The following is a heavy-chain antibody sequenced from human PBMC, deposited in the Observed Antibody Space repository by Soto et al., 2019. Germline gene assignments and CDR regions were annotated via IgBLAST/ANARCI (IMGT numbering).Heavy chain of an antibody. CDR3: TTRTTVTHYYYYGMDV. CDR1: GFPFSNAW. D-gene: IGHD4-17*01. V-gene: IGHV3-15*01. Sequence: PGVSLRLSCAASGFPFSNAWRSCVRQAPGQGLEWVGRIKSKTDGGTTDYAAPVKCRFTISRDDSKNTLYLQMNSLKTEDTAVYYCTTRTTVTHYYYYGMDVWGQGTTVTVSS. CDR2: IKSKTDGGTT. J-gene: IGHJ6*02.